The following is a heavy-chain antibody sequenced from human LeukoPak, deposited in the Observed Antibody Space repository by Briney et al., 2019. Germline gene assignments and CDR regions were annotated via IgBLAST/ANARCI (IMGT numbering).Heavy chain of an antibody. CDR1: GYTFTGYY. CDR3: ARGIAVAGSRYYFDY. D-gene: IGHD6-19*01. CDR2: INPNSGGT. Sequence: ASVKVSCKASGYTFTGYYMHWVRQAPGQGLEWMGWINPNSGGTNYAQKFQGRVTMTRDTSISTAYMELSRLRSDDTAVYYCARGIAVAGSRYYFDYWGQGTLVTVSS. V-gene: IGHV1-2*02. J-gene: IGHJ4*02.